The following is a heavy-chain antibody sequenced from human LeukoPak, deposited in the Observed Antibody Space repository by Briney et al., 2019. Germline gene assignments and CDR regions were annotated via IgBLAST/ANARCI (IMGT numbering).Heavy chain of an antibody. Sequence: GGSLRLSCAASGFTFSSYAMHWVRQAPGKGLEWVAVIAYDGSNKYYAHSVKGRFTIPRENSKHPLYLQMNSLRAEDTAVYYCARGKLLLDYWGQGTLVTVSS. J-gene: IGHJ4*02. D-gene: IGHD3-22*01. CDR1: GFTFSSYA. CDR2: IAYDGSNK. V-gene: IGHV3-30*04. CDR3: ARGKLLLDY.